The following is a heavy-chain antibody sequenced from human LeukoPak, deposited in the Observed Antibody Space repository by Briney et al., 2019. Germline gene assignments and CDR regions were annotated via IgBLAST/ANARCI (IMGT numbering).Heavy chain of an antibody. D-gene: IGHD1-14*01. Sequence: GGSLRLSCAGSGFTFGGYGMHWLRQAPGKGLEWVAVIAYDGSGAFYADSVKGRFTISRDNSKNTMSVQMDDLRAEDTAVYYCTRYNNDHFDYWGQGTLVNVS. CDR1: GFTFGGYG. CDR2: IAYDGSGA. J-gene: IGHJ4*02. CDR3: TRYNNDHFDY. V-gene: IGHV3-33*01.